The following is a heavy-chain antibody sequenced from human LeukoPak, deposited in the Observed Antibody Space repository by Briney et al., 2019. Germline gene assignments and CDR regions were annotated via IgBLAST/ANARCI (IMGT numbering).Heavy chain of an antibody. CDR3: ARDDSSGYLTDY. J-gene: IGHJ4*02. Sequence: ASVKVSCKASGYTFTSYGISWVRQAPGQGLEWMGWISAYNGNTNYAQKFQGRVTMTRDTSTSTVYMELSSLRSEDTAVYYCARDDSSGYLTDYWGQGTLVTVSS. CDR1: GYTFTSYG. D-gene: IGHD3-22*01. V-gene: IGHV1-18*01. CDR2: ISAYNGNT.